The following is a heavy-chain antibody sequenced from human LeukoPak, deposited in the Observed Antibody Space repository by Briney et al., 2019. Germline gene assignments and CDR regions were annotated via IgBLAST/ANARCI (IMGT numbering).Heavy chain of an antibody. CDR3: ATSSSSWSVLDY. D-gene: IGHD6-13*01. V-gene: IGHV1-46*01. CDR1: GYTFTSYY. Sequence: ASVKVSCKASGYTFTSYYMHWVRQAPGQGLEWMGIINPSGGSTSYAQKFQGGVTMTRDTSTSTVYMELSSLRSEDTAVYYCATSSSSWSVLDYWGQGTLVTVSS. J-gene: IGHJ4*02. CDR2: INPSGGST.